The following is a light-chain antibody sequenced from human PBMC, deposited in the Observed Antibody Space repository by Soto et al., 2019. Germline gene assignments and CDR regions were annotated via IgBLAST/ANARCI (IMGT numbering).Light chain of an antibody. CDR1: QGVSSY. Sequence: EIVLTQSPATLSLSPGERATLSCRASQGVSSYLVWYQQKPGQAPRLLIYDASNRATGIPARFSGSGSGTDFTLTISSLEPEDFAVYYCQHRSNWPSFGPGTKVDIK. CDR2: DAS. J-gene: IGKJ3*01. V-gene: IGKV3-11*01. CDR3: QHRSNWPS.